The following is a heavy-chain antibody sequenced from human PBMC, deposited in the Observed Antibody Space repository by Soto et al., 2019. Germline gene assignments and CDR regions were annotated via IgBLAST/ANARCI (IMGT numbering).Heavy chain of an antibody. V-gene: IGHV1-69*13. CDR1: GGTFSSYA. J-gene: IGHJ6*02. D-gene: IGHD6-6*01. CDR3: ARGDSIAARPDYYYYGMDV. CDR2: IIPIFGTA. Sequence: SVKVSCKASGGTFSSYAISWVRQAPGQGLEWMGGIIPIFGTANYAQKFQGRVTITADESTSTAYMELSSLRSEDTAVYYCARGDSIAARPDYYYYGMDVWGQGTTVTVSS.